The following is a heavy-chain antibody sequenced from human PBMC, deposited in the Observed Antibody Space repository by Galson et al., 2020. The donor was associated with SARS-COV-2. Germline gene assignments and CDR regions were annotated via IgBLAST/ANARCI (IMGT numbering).Heavy chain of an antibody. CDR1: GFTFSSYG. V-gene: IGHV3-33*01. CDR2: IWYDGSNK. Sequence: SCAASGFTFSSYGMHWVRQAPGKGLEWVAVIWYDGSNKYYADSVKGRFTISRDNSKNTLYLQMNSLRAEDTAVYYCARDRFGYDSSGYYYVYYYYYGMDVWGQGTTVTVSS. CDR3: ARDRFGYDSSGYYYVYYYYYGMDV. J-gene: IGHJ6*02. D-gene: IGHD3-22*01.